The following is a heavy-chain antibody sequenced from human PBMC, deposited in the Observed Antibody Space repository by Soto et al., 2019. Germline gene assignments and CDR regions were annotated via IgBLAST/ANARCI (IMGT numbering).Heavy chain of an antibody. CDR3: ARGFGRSHFDY. Sequence: SETLSLTCTVSGGSISSRDSYLGWIRQPPGKGLEWIGSFHYSGSTYYNPSLKSRVTISVDTSKNQLSLRVTSVTAADTAVYYCARGFGRSHFDYWGQGTLVTVYS. CDR1: GGSISSRDSY. CDR2: FHYSGST. J-gene: IGHJ4*02. V-gene: IGHV4-39*01. D-gene: IGHD3-16*01.